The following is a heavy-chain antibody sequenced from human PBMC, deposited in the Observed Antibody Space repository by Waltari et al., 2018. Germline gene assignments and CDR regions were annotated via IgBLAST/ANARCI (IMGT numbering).Heavy chain of an antibody. CDR1: GFDFSAAG. D-gene: IGHD6-13*01. J-gene: IGHJ6*02. CDR2: IQYDGSIK. CDR3: AREYSRICFHALDG. V-gene: IGHV3-30*03. Sequence: VQLVESGGGLVKPGGSLRLSCVGSGFDFSAAGMNWVRQAPGRGLEWVAVIQYDGSIKNYADSVKGRFTISRENSKNTLYLEMKSLRAEDTAVYYCAREYSRICFHALDGWGQGTAVTVSS.